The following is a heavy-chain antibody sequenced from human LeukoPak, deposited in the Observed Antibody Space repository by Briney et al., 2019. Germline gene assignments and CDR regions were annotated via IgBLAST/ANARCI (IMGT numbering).Heavy chain of an antibody. CDR1: GGTFSSYA. D-gene: IGHD3-22*01. CDR2: IIPIFGTA. Sequence: SVKVSCKASGGTFSSYAISWVRQAPGQGLEWMGGIIPIFGTANYAQKFQGRVTITADKSTSTAYMELSSLRSEDTAVYYCARGFLTPYDSSGYYYAWGQGTLVTVSS. J-gene: IGHJ4*02. CDR3: ARGFLTPYDSSGYYYA. V-gene: IGHV1-69*06.